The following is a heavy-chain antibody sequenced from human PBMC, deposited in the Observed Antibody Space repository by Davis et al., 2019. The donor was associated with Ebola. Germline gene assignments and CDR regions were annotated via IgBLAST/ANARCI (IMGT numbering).Heavy chain of an antibody. CDR1: GFTFSSYG. CDR2: LGTSADT. Sequence: PGGSLRLSCAASGFTFSSYGMHWVRQAPGKGLEWVSTLGTSADTYYADSVKGRFTISRDNSKNTLYLQINGLRVEDTAIYYCAKDHGYCSGGSCYSSYFDYWGEPWLPSPQ. CDR3: AKDHGYCSGGSCYSSYFDY. D-gene: IGHD2-15*01. V-gene: IGHV3-23*01. J-gene: IGHJ4*01.